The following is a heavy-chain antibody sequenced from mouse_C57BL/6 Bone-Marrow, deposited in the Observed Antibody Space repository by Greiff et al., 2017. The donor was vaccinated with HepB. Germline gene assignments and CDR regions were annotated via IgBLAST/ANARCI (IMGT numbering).Heavy chain of an antibody. CDR3: ARRENYYYGRDY. J-gene: IGHJ4*01. CDR1: GYTFTSYW. V-gene: IGHV1-64*01. CDR2: IHPNSGST. Sequence: QVQLQQPGAELVKPGASVKLSCKASGYTFTSYWMHWVKQRPGQGLEWIGMIHPNSGSTNYNEKFKSKATLTVDKSSSTAYMQLSSLTSEDSAVYYCARRENYYYGRDYWGQGTSVTVSS.